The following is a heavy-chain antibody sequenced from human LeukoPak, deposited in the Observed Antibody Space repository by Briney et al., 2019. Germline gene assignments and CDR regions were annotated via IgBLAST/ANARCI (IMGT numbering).Heavy chain of an antibody. CDR1: GGSISSSSYY. CDR3: ARGVGWYYYGPGSHPFDY. V-gene: IGHV4-61*05. CDR2: IYYSGST. J-gene: IGHJ4*02. Sequence: SETLSLTCTVSGGSISSSSYYWGWIRQPPGKGLEWIGYIYYSGSTNYNPSLKSRVTISVDTSKNQFSLKLSSVTAADTAVYYCARGVGWYYYGPGSHPFDYWGQGTLVTVSS. D-gene: IGHD3-10*01.